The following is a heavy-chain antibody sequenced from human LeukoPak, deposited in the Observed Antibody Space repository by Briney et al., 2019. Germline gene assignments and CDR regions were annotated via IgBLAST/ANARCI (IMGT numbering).Heavy chain of an antibody. D-gene: IGHD1-26*01. Sequence: SDTLSLTCTVSGGSISGYYWTWLRQPAGKGLEWIGRIYSSGTTQDNPSLKSRATMSVDTSTNQVFLKVTSVTAADTAMYYCARQDSKVGAYTGLYYFDYWGQGTLVTVSS. CDR2: IYSSGTT. CDR3: ARQDSKVGAYTGLYYFDY. J-gene: IGHJ4*02. V-gene: IGHV4-4*07. CDR1: GGSISGYY.